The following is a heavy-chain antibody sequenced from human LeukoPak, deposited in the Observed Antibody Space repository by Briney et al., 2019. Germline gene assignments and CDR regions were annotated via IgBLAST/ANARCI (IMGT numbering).Heavy chain of an antibody. CDR3: ARDLWAYCSSGSCYSSGGISTPYYFDY. CDR1: GYTFTSYG. V-gene: IGHV1-18*01. CDR2: ISAYNGNT. D-gene: IGHD2-15*01. Sequence: ASVKVSCKASGYTFTSYGISWVRQAPGQGLEWMGWISAYNGNTNYAQKLQGRVTMTTDTSTGTAYMEPRSLRSDDTAVYYCARDLWAYCSSGSCYSSGGISTPYYFDYWGQGTLVTVSS. J-gene: IGHJ4*02.